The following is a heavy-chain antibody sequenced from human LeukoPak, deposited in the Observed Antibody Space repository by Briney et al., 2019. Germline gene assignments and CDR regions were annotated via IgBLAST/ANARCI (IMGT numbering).Heavy chain of an antibody. Sequence: GGSLSFSCEASGFTFSSTWMSWVRQAPGKGLEWIGRIKSTTDGGTVDYAAPVKGRFTISRDDSKTTVYLQMNSLQAEDTAVYYCITRPKYWGHGSLVTVSS. CDR3: ITRPKY. CDR1: GFTFSSTW. CDR2: IKSTTDGGTV. V-gene: IGHV3-15*01. J-gene: IGHJ4*01.